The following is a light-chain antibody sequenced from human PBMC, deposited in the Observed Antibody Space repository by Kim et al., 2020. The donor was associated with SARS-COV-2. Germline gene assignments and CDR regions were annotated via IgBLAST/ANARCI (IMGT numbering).Light chain of an antibody. CDR2: AAS. J-gene: IGKJ2*01. CDR1: QTITSY. Sequence: SASVGDRVTITCRASQTITSYLNWYQQKPGTAPKLLIFAASTLQSGVPSRFSGSGSGTDFTLTINSLQPEDFATYFCQHSYSAPYTFGQGTKLEIK. V-gene: IGKV1-39*01. CDR3: QHSYSAPYT.